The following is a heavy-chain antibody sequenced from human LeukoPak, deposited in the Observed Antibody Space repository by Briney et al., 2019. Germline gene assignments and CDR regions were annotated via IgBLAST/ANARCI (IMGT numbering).Heavy chain of an antibody. D-gene: IGHD4-17*01. CDR3: ARDGTVTTEGY. J-gene: IGHJ4*02. V-gene: IGHV3-53*01. CDR1: GFSVSSNF. CDR2: IYSSGST. Sequence: GGSLRLSCAVSGFSVSSNFMNWVRQAPGKGLDWVSAIYSSGSTYYADSVKGRFTIARDNSKNSLYLQMNSLRVEDTAVYYCARDGTVTTEGYWGQGTLVTVSS.